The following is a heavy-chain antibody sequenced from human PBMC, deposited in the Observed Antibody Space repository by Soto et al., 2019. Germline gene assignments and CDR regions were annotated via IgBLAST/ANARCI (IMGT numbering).Heavy chain of an antibody. Sequence: SETLSLTCNMSGDSYSISTYSWSWIRQPPGKALQWIGFIYQSGVTSYNPSLASRVSISLDRSNNQCSLKLKSVTAADTAVYFCAGMPYTSGLRFDPWGPGPMVTLSP. CDR2: IYQSGVT. CDR3: AGMPYTSGLRFDP. D-gene: IGHD6-19*01. J-gene: IGHJ5*02. V-gene: IGHV4-30-2*01. CDR1: GDSYSISTYS.